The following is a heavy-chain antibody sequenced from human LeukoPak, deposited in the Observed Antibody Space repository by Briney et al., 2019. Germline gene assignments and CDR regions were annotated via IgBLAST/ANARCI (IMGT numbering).Heavy chain of an antibody. D-gene: IGHD2-2*01. CDR3: AKDPGIVVVPAAITHFDY. CDR1: GFTFSSYG. J-gene: IGHJ4*02. Sequence: GGSLRLSCTASGFTFSSYGMHGARQAPGKGLEAVALISYAGSNKYYADPVKARFTISRANSKNPLYRQMNSLRPEDTAVYYCAKDPGIVVVPAAITHFDYWGQGNLGTVSS. CDR2: ISYAGSNK. V-gene: IGHV3-30*18.